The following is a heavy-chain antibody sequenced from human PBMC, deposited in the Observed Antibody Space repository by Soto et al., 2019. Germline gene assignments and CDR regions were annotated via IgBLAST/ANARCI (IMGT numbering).Heavy chain of an antibody. D-gene: IGHD3-3*01. CDR3: AKDRPYYDFWSPPRDY. J-gene: IGHJ4*02. V-gene: IGHV3-23*01. Sequence: EVQLLESGGGLVQPGGSLRLSCAASGFTFSSYARSWVRQAPGKGLERVSAISGSGGSTYYADSVKGRFTISRDNSKNTLYLQMNSLRAEDTAVYYCAKDRPYYDFWSPPRDYWGQGTLVTVSS. CDR2: ISGSGGST. CDR1: GFTFSSYA.